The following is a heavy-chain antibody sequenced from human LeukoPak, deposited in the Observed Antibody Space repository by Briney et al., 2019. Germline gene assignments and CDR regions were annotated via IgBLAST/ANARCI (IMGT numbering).Heavy chain of an antibody. CDR2: IYTSGST. D-gene: IGHD6-19*01. Sequence: SETLSLTCTVSGGSISSGSYYWGWIRQPAGKGLEWIGRIYTSGSTNYNPSLKSLVTISVDTSKTQFSLKLSSVTAADTAVYYCARSIAVAGTGFDPWGQGTLVTVSS. J-gene: IGHJ5*02. CDR3: ARSIAVAGTGFDP. V-gene: IGHV4-61*02. CDR1: GGSISSGSYY.